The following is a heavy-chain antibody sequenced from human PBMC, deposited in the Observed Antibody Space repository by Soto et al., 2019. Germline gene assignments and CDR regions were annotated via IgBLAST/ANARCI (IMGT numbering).Heavy chain of an antibody. V-gene: IGHV1-69*12. Sequence: QVQLVQSGAEVKKPGSSVKVSCKASGGTFSSYAISWVRQAPGQGLEWMGGIIPIFGTANYAQKFQGRVTITADESTTTAHMELTSLRSEDTAVYYCACSEQQLVPPYGMAVWGQGPTVTVSS. D-gene: IGHD6-13*01. J-gene: IGHJ6*02. CDR3: ACSEQQLVPPYGMAV. CDR1: GGTFSSYA. CDR2: IIPIFGTA.